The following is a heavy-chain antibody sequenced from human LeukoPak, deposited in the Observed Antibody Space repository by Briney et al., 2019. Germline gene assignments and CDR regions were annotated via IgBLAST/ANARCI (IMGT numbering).Heavy chain of an antibody. V-gene: IGHV3-43D*03. CDR1: GFSFDDYA. J-gene: IGHJ4*02. CDR3: AKDREDGYNYYFDY. Sequence: GGSLRLSCAASGFSFDDYAMHWVRQAPGKGLEWVSLISWDGGSTYYADSVKGRFTISRDNSKNSLYLQMNSLRAEDTALYYCAKDREDGYNYYFDYWGQGTLVTVSS. CDR2: ISWDGGST. D-gene: IGHD5-24*01.